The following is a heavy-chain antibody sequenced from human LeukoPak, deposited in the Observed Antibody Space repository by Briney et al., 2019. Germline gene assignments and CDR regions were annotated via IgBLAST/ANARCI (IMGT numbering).Heavy chain of an antibody. J-gene: IGHJ4*02. V-gene: IGHV4-38-2*02. D-gene: IGHD1-26*01. CDR2: IYHSGST. CDR3: ANRSGGSYSDY. CDR1: GYSISSGYY. Sequence: PSETLSLTCTVSGYSISSGYYWGWIRQPPGKGLEWIGSIYHSGSTYYNPSLKSRVTISVDTSKNQFSLKLSSVTAADTAVHYCANRSGGSYSDYWGQGTLVTVSS.